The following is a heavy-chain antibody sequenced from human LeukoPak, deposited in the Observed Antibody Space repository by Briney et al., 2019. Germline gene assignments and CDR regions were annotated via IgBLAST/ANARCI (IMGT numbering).Heavy chain of an antibody. CDR3: ARGAPPQN. CDR2: ISGTGGNT. V-gene: IGHV3-23*01. CDR1: GFTFSSYV. Sequence: GGSLRLSCAASGFTFSSYVTSWVRQAPGKGLEWVSGISGTGGNTYYADSVKGRFTISRDNSKNMLYLQMNTLTAEDTAVYYCARGAPPQNWGQGALVTVSS. J-gene: IGHJ4*02.